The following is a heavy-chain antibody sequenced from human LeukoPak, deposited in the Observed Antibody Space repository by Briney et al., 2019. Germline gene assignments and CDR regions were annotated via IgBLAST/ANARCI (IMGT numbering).Heavy chain of an antibody. V-gene: IGHV3-23*01. J-gene: IGHJ4*02. CDR2: ISNSGGST. Sequence: GGSLRLSCAASGFTFSNYAMSWVRQAPGKGLEWVSTISNSGGSTYSADSVKGRFTISRDNSKNTLYLQMNSLRAEDTAVYYCARESPYDFWSGYYSSGSFDYWGQGTLVTVSS. CDR3: ARESPYDFWSGYYSSGSFDY. D-gene: IGHD3-3*01. CDR1: GFTFSNYA.